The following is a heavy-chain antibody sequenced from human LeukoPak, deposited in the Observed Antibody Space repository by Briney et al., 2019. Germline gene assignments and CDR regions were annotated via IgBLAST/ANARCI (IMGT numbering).Heavy chain of an antibody. CDR2: ISAYNGNT. CDR3: ARVDDYVWGSYHTFDY. CDR1: GYTFTSYG. D-gene: IGHD3-16*02. Sequence: ASVKVSCKASGYTFTSYGISWARQAPGQGLEWMGWISAYNGNTNYAQKLQGRVTMTTDTSTSTAYMELRSLRSDDTAVYYCARVDDYVWGSYHTFDYWGQGTLVTVSS. V-gene: IGHV1-18*01. J-gene: IGHJ4*02.